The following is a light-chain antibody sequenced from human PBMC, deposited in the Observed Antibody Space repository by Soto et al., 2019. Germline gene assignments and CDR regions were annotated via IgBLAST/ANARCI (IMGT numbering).Light chain of an antibody. J-gene: IGKJ5*01. CDR3: QQRNNWPRLT. V-gene: IGKV3D-20*02. CDR2: GAS. CDR1: QSVSSSY. Sequence: EIVLTQSPGTLSLSPGERATLSCRASQSVSSSYLAWYQQKPGQAPRLLIYGASSRATGIPDRFSGSGSGTDFTLTISSLEPEDFAVYYCQQRNNWPRLTFGQGTRLEIK.